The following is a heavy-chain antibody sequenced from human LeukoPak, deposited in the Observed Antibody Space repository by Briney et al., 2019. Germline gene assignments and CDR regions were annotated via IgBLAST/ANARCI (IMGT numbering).Heavy chain of an antibody. Sequence: PSETLSLTCTDSGGPITSYYWSWIRQPPAKGLEWIGYIYYRESANYNPSLKSRVSISVDTSKNQFSLKLSSVTAADTAVYYCARGGIAARHYYYYYMDVWGKGTTVTVSS. D-gene: IGHD6-6*01. CDR2: IYYRESA. CDR1: GGPITSYY. J-gene: IGHJ6*03. V-gene: IGHV4-59*08. CDR3: ARGGIAARHYYYYYMDV.